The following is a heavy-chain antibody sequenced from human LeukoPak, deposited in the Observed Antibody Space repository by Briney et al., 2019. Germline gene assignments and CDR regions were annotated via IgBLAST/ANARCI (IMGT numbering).Heavy chain of an antibody. J-gene: IGHJ4*02. Sequence: SSETLSLTCTVSGGSISSGDYYWSWIRQHPGKGLEWIGCIYYSGSTDYNPSLKSRLTISVDTSKNQFSLNLNSVTAADTAVYYCARELVGATSFDHWGQGTLVTVSS. CDR2: IYYSGST. D-gene: IGHD1-26*01. CDR3: ARELVGATSFDH. V-gene: IGHV4-31*03. CDR1: GGSISSGDYY.